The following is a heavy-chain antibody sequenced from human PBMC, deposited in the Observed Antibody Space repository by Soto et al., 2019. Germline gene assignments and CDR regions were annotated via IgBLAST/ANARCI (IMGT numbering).Heavy chain of an antibody. J-gene: IGHJ4*02. CDR1: GITFRGYW. Sequence: GGSLRLSCAVSGITFRGYWMHWIRQAPGKGLVWVSHINSDASIINYADSVKGRFTISRDNARNTLYLQMNSLRVDDTAIYYCASDPAARLYFWGQGSLVTGS. CDR3: ASDPAARLYF. CDR2: INSDASII. D-gene: IGHD2-2*01. V-gene: IGHV3-74*01.